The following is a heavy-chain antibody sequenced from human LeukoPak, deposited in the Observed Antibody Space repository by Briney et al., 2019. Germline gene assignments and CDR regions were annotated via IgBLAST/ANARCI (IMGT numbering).Heavy chain of an antibody. CDR2: IYFTGSA. D-gene: IGHD3-22*01. V-gene: IGHV4-59*08. Sequence: PSETLSLTCTVSGDSINAYYWGWIRQPPGKGLEWIGYIYFTGSATYNPSLKSRVTISGDTSKNQFSLNLSSVTAADTAVYYCASHDAIISMIVGERPFEIWGQGTLVTVSS. CDR3: ASHDAIISMIVGERPFEI. CDR1: GDSINAYY. J-gene: IGHJ3*02.